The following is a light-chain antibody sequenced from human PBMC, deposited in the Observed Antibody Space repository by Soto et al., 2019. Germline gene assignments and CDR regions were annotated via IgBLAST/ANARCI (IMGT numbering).Light chain of an antibody. Sequence: EIVLTQSPATLSLSPGERATLSCRASQSVSSYLAWYQQKPGQAPRLLIYDASNRATGIPARFSGSGSGTDFTLTISSLEPEDFAVYYCQQRSNWPPNFGGGTRLEIK. CDR1: QSVSSY. V-gene: IGKV3-11*01. CDR2: DAS. CDR3: QQRSNWPPN. J-gene: IGKJ5*01.